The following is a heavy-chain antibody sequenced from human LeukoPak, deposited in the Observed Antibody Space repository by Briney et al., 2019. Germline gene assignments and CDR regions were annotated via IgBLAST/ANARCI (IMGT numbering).Heavy chain of an antibody. CDR1: KYTLTELS. J-gene: IGHJ3*01. CDR2: FDPEHGKT. D-gene: IGHD1-26*01. V-gene: IGHV1-24*01. Sequence: ASVKVSCKVSKYTLTELSMHWVRQAPGKGLEWMGGFDPEHGKTDYAQTFQGRVTMTEDTSTGTAYMELRSLRSEDTAVYYCATEDFDGIVGPIDSFDVWGQGTMVTVSS. CDR3: ATEDFDGIVGPIDSFDV.